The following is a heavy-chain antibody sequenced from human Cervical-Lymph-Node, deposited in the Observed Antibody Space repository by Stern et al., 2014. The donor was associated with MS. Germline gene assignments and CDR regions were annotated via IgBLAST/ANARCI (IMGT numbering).Heavy chain of an antibody. D-gene: IGHD1-1*01. Sequence: EVPLVESGGGVIPPGGSLRLSWTASGFTVSRDYMTWVRQAPGKGLEWVSLITNVGSPFYTASVKGRFTISRDDSKNTVYLHMTSLRAEDTAMYYCARDTSSPERSDWWGQGTLVTVSS. CDR2: ITNVGSP. CDR1: GFTVSRDY. V-gene: IGHV3-53*01. J-gene: IGHJ4*02. CDR3: ARDTSSPERSDW.